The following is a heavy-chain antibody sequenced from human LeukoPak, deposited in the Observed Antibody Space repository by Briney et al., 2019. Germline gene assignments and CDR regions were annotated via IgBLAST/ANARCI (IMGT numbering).Heavy chain of an antibody. CDR3: ARGSEGNWNLFAY. Sequence: GESLKISCKGSGYSFTTYWIAWLRQMPGKGLEWMGIIYPGDSDTRYSPSFQGQVTISVDKSISTAYLQWSSLKASDTAMYYCARGSEGNWNLFAYWGQGTLVTVSS. V-gene: IGHV5-51*01. D-gene: IGHD1-20*01. CDR1: GYSFTTYW. CDR2: IYPGDSDT. J-gene: IGHJ4*02.